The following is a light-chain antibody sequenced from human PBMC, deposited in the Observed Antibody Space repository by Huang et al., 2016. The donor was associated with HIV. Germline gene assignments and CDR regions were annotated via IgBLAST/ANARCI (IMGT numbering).Light chain of an antibody. Sequence: DIQMTQSPSSLSASVGDRVTITCQASQDITNSLNWFRQKPGKAPKLLIYDASKWESWVPSRFSGSGSGTYFTFTISSLQPEDIATYYCQQYHISYTFGQGTKLEIK. CDR2: DAS. CDR3: QQYHISYT. V-gene: IGKV1-33*01. J-gene: IGKJ2*01. CDR1: QDITNS.